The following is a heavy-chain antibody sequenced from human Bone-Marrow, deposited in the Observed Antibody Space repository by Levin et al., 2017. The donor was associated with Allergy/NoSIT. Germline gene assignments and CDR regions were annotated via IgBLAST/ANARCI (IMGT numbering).Heavy chain of an antibody. V-gene: IGHV1-18*01. CDR3: ARNSFSNYFDY. Sequence: VASVKVSCKTSGYTFTVYGISWVRQAPGQGLEWMGWISTNLGNTNYAHNLQDRVTLTRDPGTATVYMELRSLTSDDTAVYYCARNSFSNYFDYWGPGTLVTVSS. CDR1: GYTFTVYG. CDR2: ISTNLGNT. D-gene: IGHD4-11*01. J-gene: IGHJ4*02.